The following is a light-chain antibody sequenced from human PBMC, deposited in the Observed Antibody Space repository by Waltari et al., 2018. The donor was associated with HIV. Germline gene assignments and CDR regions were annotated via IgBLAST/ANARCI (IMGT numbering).Light chain of an antibody. CDR2: LGS. V-gene: IGKV2-28*01. Sequence: DILMTQSPLSLSVTPGEPASLSCNYSQSLLHSNRSNYLDWYLQKPGQSPQLLIYLGSNRASGVPDRFSGSGSGTTFTLTISRVEAEDVGIYFCMRTLPTSGITFGQGTRLETK. CDR3: MRTLPTSGIT. CDR1: QSLLHSNRSNY. J-gene: IGKJ5*01.